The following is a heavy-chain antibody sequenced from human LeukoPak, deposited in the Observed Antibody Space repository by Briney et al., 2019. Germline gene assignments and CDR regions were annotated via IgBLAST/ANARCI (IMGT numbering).Heavy chain of an antibody. CDR1: GGTFSSYA. CDR2: IIPIFGTA. J-gene: IGHJ6*04. Sequence: GASVKVSCKASGGTFSSYAISWVRQAPGQGLEWMGGIIPIFGTANYAQKFRGRVTITADKSTSTAHMELSSLRSEDTAVYYCASATLRCSGGSCYEMDIWGEGTTVTVSS. CDR3: ASATLRCSGGSCYEMDI. D-gene: IGHD2-15*01. V-gene: IGHV1-69*06.